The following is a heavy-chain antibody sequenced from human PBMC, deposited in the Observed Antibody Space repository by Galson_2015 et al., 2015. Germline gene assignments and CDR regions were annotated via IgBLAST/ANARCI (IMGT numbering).Heavy chain of an antibody. Sequence: SVKVSCKASGGTFSSYAISWVRQAPGQGLEWMGGIIPIFGTANYAQKFQGRVTITADESTSTAYMELSSLRSEDTAVYYCARAGYCSSTSCYGIGYYYYGMDVWGQGTTVTVSS. CDR1: GGTFSSYA. J-gene: IGHJ6*02. V-gene: IGHV1-69*13. CDR3: ARAGYCSSTSCYGIGYYYYGMDV. CDR2: IIPIFGTA. D-gene: IGHD2-2*01.